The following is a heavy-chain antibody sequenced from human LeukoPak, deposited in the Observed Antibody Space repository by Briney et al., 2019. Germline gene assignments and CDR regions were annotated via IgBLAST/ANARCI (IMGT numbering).Heavy chain of an antibody. Sequence: GGSLRLSCAASGFTFSTYSMNWVRQAPGKGLEWVSSISGSSIYIYYADSVKGRFTISRDNAKNSLYLQMNSLRAEDTAVYYCASNYGSGSYVVNFDYWGQGTLVTVSS. D-gene: IGHD3-10*01. V-gene: IGHV3-21*01. CDR3: ASNYGSGSYVVNFDY. CDR2: ISGSSIYI. J-gene: IGHJ4*02. CDR1: GFTFSTYS.